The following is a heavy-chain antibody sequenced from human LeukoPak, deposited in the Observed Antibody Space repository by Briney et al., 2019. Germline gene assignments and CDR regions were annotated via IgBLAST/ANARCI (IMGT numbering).Heavy chain of an antibody. CDR1: GYTFTSYG. CDR3: ASAWGYGGNSGAFDI. Sequence: ASVKVSCKASGYTFTSYGISWVRQAPGQGLEWMGWISAYNGNTNYAQKLQGRVTMTTDTSTSTAYMELRSLRSDDTAVYYCASAWGYGGNSGAFDIWGQGTMVTVSS. V-gene: IGHV1-18*01. CDR2: ISAYNGNT. D-gene: IGHD4-23*01. J-gene: IGHJ3*02.